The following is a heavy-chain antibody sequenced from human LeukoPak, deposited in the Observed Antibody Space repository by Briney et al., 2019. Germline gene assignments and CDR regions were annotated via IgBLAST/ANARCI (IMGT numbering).Heavy chain of an antibody. Sequence: ASVKVSCKVSGYTLTELSMHWVRQAPGKGLEWMGGFDPEDGETIYAQKFQGRVTMTEDTSTDTAYMELSSLRSEDTAVYYCAPGYGGNSGSNYWGQGTLVTVSS. V-gene: IGHV1-24*01. CDR1: GYTLTELS. D-gene: IGHD4-23*01. CDR2: FDPEDGET. CDR3: APGYGGNSGSNY. J-gene: IGHJ4*02.